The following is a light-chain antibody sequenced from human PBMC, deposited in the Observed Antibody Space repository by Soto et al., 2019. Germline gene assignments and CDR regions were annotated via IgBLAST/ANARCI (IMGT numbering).Light chain of an antibody. CDR2: DAS. J-gene: IGKJ5*01. Sequence: EIVLTQSPATLSLSPGERATLSCRASQSVSSYLAWYQQKPGQAPRLLIYDASNRATGIPARFSGSGSGTDFTLTISSLEPDDFAVYYCQQRSNWPLPITFGQGTRLEMK. CDR3: QQRSNWPLPIT. V-gene: IGKV3-11*01. CDR1: QSVSSY.